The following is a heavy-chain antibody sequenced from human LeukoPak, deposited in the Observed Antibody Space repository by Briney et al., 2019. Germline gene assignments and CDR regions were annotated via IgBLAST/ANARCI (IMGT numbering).Heavy chain of an antibody. CDR1: GFTFSSYW. J-gene: IGHJ6*04. CDR2: IKQDGSEK. D-gene: IGHD3-10*02. Sequence: GGSLRLSCAASGFTFSSYWMSWVRQAPGKGLEWVSNIKQDGSEKYYVDSVKGRFTISRDNAKNSLYLQMNSLRAEDTAVYYCAQLGITMIGGVWGKGTTVTISS. V-gene: IGHV3-7*01. CDR3: AQLGITMIGGV.